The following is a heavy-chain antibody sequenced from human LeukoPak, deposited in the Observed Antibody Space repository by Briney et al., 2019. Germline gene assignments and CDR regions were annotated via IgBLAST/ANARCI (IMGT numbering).Heavy chain of an antibody. D-gene: IGHD3-22*01. Sequence: GESLKISCKGSGYSFTSYWVGWVRQMPGKGLEWMGIIYPGDSDTRYSPSFQGQVTISADKSISTAYLQWSSLKASDTAMYYCARQKGSGGYYTQIDAFDIWGQGTMVTVSS. V-gene: IGHV5-51*01. J-gene: IGHJ3*02. CDR1: GYSFTSYW. CDR2: IYPGDSDT. CDR3: ARQKGSGGYYTQIDAFDI.